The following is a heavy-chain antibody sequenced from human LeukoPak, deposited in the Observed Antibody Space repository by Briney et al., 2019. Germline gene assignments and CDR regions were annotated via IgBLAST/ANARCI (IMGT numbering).Heavy chain of an antibody. J-gene: IGHJ5*01. CDR1: GFTFSSYG. CDR3: AKVLHSYENLVFCNGDCQNWFDS. V-gene: IGHV3-30*02. D-gene: IGHD2-21*02. CDR2: IRYDGSNK. Sequence: GGSLRLSCAASGFTFSSYGMHWVRQAPGKGLEWVAFIRYDGSNKYYADSVKGRFTISRDNSKNTLYLQMNSLRAEDTAVYYCAKVLHSYENLVFCNGDCQNWFDSWGQGTLVTVPS.